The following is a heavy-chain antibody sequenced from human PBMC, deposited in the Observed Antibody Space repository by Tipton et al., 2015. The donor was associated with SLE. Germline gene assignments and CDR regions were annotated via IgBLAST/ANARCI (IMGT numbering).Heavy chain of an antibody. J-gene: IGHJ3*02. CDR1: GGSISSYY. CDR3: ARDQEPFDI. D-gene: IGHD1-26*01. V-gene: IGHV4-34*01. CDR2: INHSGST. Sequence: TLSLTCTVSGGSISSYYWSWIRQPPGKGLEWIGEINHSGSTNYNPSLKSRVTISVDTSKNQFSLKLSSVTAADTAVYYCARDQEPFDIWGQGTMVTVSS.